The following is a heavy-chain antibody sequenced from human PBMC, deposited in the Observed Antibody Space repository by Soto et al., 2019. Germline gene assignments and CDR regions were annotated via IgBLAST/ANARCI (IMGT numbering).Heavy chain of an antibody. CDR3: ARFTYYYDSSGYYFDY. V-gene: IGHV5-51*01. D-gene: IGHD3-22*01. CDR2: IYPGDSDT. CDR1: GYSFTSYW. Sequence: GESLKISCKGSGYSFTSYWIGWVRQMPGKGLEWMGIIYPGDSDTRYSPSFQGQVTISADKSISTAYLQWSSLKASDTAIYYCARFTYYYDSSGYYFDYWGQGTLVTVSS. J-gene: IGHJ4*02.